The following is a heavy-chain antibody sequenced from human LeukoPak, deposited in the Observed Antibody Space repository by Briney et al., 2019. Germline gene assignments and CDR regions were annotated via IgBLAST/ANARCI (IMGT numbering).Heavy chain of an antibody. Sequence: ASVKVSCKASGYTFTSYDINWVRRATGQGLEWMGWMNPNSGNTGYAQKFQGRVTMTRNTSISTAYMELSSLRSEDTAVYYCARGRFHYYDSSGYYYGYGYWGQGTLVTVSS. J-gene: IGHJ4*02. CDR2: MNPNSGNT. CDR1: GYTFTSYD. D-gene: IGHD3-22*01. CDR3: ARGRFHYYDSSGYYYGYGY. V-gene: IGHV1-8*01.